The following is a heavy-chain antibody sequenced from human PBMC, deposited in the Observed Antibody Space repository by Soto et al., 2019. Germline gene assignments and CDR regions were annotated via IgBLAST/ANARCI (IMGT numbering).Heavy chain of an antibody. J-gene: IGHJ6*02. Sequence: GASVKVSCKASGYTFSRYGISWVRQAPGQGLEWMGWISGYNGDTNYAQNFQGRVTMTIDTSTTTAYLELRSLTSDDTALYYCAKNGQPPYYYYGLYVWGQGTTVTVSS. CDR3: AKNGQPPYYYYGLYV. CDR2: ISGYNGDT. D-gene: IGHD2-8*01. V-gene: IGHV1-18*01. CDR1: GYTFSRYG.